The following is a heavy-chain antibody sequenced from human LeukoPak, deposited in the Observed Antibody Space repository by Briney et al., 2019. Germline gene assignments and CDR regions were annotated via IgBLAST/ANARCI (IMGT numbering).Heavy chain of an antibody. D-gene: IGHD1-1*01. CDR3: ARGQLEPKGILWIDP. CDR1: GGTFSSYA. CDR2: IIPIFGTA. Sequence: GASVKVSCKASGGTFSSYAISWVRQAPGQGLEWMGGIIPIFGTANYAQKFQGRVTITTDESTSTAYMELSSLRSEDTAVYYCARGQLEPKGILWIDPWGQGTLVTVSS. V-gene: IGHV1-69*05. J-gene: IGHJ5*02.